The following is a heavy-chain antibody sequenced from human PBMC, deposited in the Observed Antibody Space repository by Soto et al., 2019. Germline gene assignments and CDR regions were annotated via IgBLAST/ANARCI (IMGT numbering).Heavy chain of an antibody. CDR2: IWYDGSNK. V-gene: IGHV3-33*01. D-gene: IGHD5-18*01. CDR3: ARDSGYSHDYGMDV. J-gene: IGHJ6*02. Sequence: GGSLRLSCAASGFTFSSYGMHWVRQAPGKGLEWVAVIWYDGSNKYYADSVKGRFTISRDNSKNTLYLQMNSLRAEDTAVYYCARDSGYSHDYGMDVWGQGTTVTVSS. CDR1: GFTFSSYG.